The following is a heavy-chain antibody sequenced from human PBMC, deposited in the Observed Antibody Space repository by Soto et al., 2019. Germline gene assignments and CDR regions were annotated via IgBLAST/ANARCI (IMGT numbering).Heavy chain of an antibody. V-gene: IGHV3-7*01. CDR2: IKQDGSEK. CDR3: AREATVALFNYYYMDV. CDR1: GFTFSSYW. J-gene: IGHJ6*03. D-gene: IGHD3-3*02. Sequence: GGSLRLSCAASGFTFSSYWMSWVRQAPGKGLEWVANIKQDGSEKYYVDSVKGRFTISRDNAKNSLYLQMNSLRAEDTAVYYCAREATVALFNYYYMDVWGKGTTVTVSS.